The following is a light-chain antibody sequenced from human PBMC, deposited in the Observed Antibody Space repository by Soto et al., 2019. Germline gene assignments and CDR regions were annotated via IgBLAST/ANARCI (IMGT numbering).Light chain of an antibody. CDR3: QQYGSSPGT. Sequence: EKVMTQSPGTLSVSPGERATLSCRASQSVSSSYLAWYQQKPGRAPRLLIYGASTRATGVPDRFSGSGSGTAFALTISRVEPEDFAIYFCQQYGSSPGTFGQGTKVDIK. CDR1: QSVSSSY. CDR2: GAS. V-gene: IGKV3-20*01. J-gene: IGKJ1*01.